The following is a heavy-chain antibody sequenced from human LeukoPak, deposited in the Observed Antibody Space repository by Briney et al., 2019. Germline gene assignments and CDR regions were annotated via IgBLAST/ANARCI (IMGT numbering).Heavy chain of an antibody. CDR2: IYYSGNT. Sequence: SETLSLTCTVSGGSISSYYWSWIRQPPGKGLEWIGYIYYSGNTNYNPSLKTRVTISVDTSKNQFSLKLSSVTAADTAVYYCAREGDSHDYWGRGTLVTVSS. J-gene: IGHJ4*02. D-gene: IGHD2-21*01. CDR3: AREGDSHDY. CDR1: GGSISSYY. V-gene: IGHV4-59*01.